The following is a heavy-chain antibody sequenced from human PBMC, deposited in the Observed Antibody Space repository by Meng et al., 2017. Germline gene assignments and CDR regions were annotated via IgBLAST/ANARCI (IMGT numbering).Heavy chain of an antibody. CDR1: GFTFSSYS. J-gene: IGHJ6*02. D-gene: IGHD1-1*01. Sequence: GESLKISCAASGFTFSSYSMNWVRQAPGKGLEWVSAISGSGGSTYYADSVKGRFTISRDNSKNTLYLQMNSLRAEDTAVYYCAKRSKTGTTPNYYYGMDVWGQGTTVTVSS. CDR3: AKRSKTGTTPNYYYGMDV. CDR2: ISGSGGST. V-gene: IGHV3-23*01.